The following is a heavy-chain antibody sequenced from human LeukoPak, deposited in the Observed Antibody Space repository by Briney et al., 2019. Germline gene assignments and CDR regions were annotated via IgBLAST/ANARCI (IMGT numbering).Heavy chain of an antibody. CDR1: GYTFTSYY. CDR2: IIPMFGTA. Sequence: GASVKVSCKASGYTFTSYYMHWVRQAPGQGLEWMGGIIPMFGTANYAQKFQGRVTITADESTSTAYMELSSLRSEDTAVYYCARNRRYYDSSGYYYGTFDYWGQGTLVTVSS. CDR3: ARNRRYYDSSGYYYGTFDY. V-gene: IGHV1-69*13. J-gene: IGHJ4*02. D-gene: IGHD3-22*01.